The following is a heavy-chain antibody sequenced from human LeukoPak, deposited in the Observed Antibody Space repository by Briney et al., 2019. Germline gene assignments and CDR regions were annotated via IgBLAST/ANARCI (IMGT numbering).Heavy chain of an antibody. CDR1: GGSISSSSYY. J-gene: IGHJ3*02. V-gene: IGHV4-39*02. Sequence: SETLSLTCTVSGGSISSSSYYWGWIRQPPGKGLGWIGSIYYSGSTYYNPSLKSRVTIHVDTSKNQFSLKLRSVTAADTAVYYCARDRTVEAFDIWGQGTMVTVSS. CDR2: IYYSGST. D-gene: IGHD5-24*01. CDR3: ARDRTVEAFDI.